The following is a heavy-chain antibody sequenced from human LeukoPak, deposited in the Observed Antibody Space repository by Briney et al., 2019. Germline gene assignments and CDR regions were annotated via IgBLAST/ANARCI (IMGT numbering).Heavy chain of an antibody. V-gene: IGHV3-15*01. CDR2: IKSKTDGGTT. J-gene: IGHJ4*02. Sequence: GGSLRLSCAASGFTFSNAWMSWVRQAPGKGLEWVGRIKSKTDGGTTDYAAPVKGRFTISRDDSKNTLYLQMDSLKTEDTAVYYCTTLSSRTKNDYWGQGTLVTVSS. CDR1: GFTFSNAW. CDR3: TTLSSRTKNDY. D-gene: IGHD3-16*01.